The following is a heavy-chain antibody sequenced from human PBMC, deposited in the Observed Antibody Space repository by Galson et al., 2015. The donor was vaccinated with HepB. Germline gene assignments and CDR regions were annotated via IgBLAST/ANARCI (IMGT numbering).Heavy chain of an antibody. V-gene: IGHV4-34*01. CDR3: ARDWNYGTSGMDV. J-gene: IGHJ6*02. Sequence: TLSLTCAVYGGSFSGYSWSWVRQPPGKGLEWIGEINHSGSPNYNMSLKSRVTISADTSKSQFSLNLSFVTAADTAVYYCARDWNYGTSGMDVWGQGTTVTVSS. CDR1: GGSFSGYS. CDR2: INHSGSP. D-gene: IGHD1-7*01.